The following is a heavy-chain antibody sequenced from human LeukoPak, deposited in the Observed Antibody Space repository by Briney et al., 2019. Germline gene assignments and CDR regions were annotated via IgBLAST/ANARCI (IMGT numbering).Heavy chain of an antibody. CDR1: GYTFTSYG. J-gene: IGHJ5*02. CDR3: ARDLGRAYYYDSSGYNWFDP. CDR2: ISAYNGNT. V-gene: IGHV1-18*01. D-gene: IGHD3-22*01. Sequence: ASVKVSCKASGYTFTSYGISWVRQAPGQGLEWMGWISAYNGNTNYAQKLQGRVTMTTDTSTSTAYMELRSLRSDDTAVDYCARDLGRAYYYDSSGYNWFDPWGQGTLVTVSS.